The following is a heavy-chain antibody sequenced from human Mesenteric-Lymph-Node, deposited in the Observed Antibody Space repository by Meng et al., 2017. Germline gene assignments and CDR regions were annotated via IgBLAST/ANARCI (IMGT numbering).Heavy chain of an antibody. Sequence: VQLQASGPGLVRPSGTLSLTCTVSGGSVSSGSYYWSWIRQPPGKGLEWIGYIYYSGSTNYNPSLKSRVTISVDTSKNQFSLKLSSVTAADTAVYYCARPIAAAGWFDPWGQGTLVTVSS. CDR1: GGSVSSGSYY. CDR2: IYYSGST. J-gene: IGHJ5*02. D-gene: IGHD6-13*01. V-gene: IGHV4-61*01. CDR3: ARPIAAAGWFDP.